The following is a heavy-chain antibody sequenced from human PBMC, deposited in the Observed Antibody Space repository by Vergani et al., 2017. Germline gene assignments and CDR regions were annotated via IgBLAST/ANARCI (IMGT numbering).Heavy chain of an antibody. Sequence: QVQLVQSGAEVKKPGASVKVSCKASGYTFTSYYMHWVRQAPGQGLEWMGIINPSGGSTSYAQTFQVRVTMTRDTSTSTVYRELSSLRSEDTAVYYCARDGSRRDTAMVRXFDYWGQGTLVTVSS. CDR3: ARDGSRRDTAMVRXFDY. J-gene: IGHJ4*02. D-gene: IGHD5-18*01. CDR2: INPSGGST. CDR1: GYTFTSYY. V-gene: IGHV1-46*01.